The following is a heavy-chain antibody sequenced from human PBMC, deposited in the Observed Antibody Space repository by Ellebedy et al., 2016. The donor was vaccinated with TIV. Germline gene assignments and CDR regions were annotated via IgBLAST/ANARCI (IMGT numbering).Heavy chain of an antibody. V-gene: IGHV3-48*01. D-gene: IGHD3-10*01. CDR3: ARDGPGRGFGEFGEFDY. CDR2: ISSSSSTI. Sequence: GESLKISCAASGFTFSSYSMNWVRQAPGKGLEWVSYISSSSSTIYYADSVKGRFTISRDNAKNSLYPQMNSLRAEDTAVYYCARDGPGRGFGEFGEFDYWGQGTLVTVSS. CDR1: GFTFSSYS. J-gene: IGHJ4*02.